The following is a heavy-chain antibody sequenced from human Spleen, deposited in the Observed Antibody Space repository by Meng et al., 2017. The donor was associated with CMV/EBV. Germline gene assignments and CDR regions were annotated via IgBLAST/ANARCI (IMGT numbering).Heavy chain of an antibody. D-gene: IGHD2-21*01. CDR2: ITCDGSIK. V-gene: IGHV3-30-3*01. Sequence: SGYTFDNSAKNWVSQAESKGLEWVVVITCDGSIKYDEESVEDRFTSTRYKSKNTLYQKMNSLRREDTAVYYCARGSVVIAIRDFGFDPWGQGTLVTVSS. CDR1: GYTFDNSA. J-gene: IGHJ5*02. CDR3: ARGSVVIAIRDFGFDP.